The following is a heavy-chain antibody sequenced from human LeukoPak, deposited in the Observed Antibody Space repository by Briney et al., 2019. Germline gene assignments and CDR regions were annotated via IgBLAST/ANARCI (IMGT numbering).Heavy chain of an antibody. CDR1: GFTFSGYI. Sequence: PGGSLRLSCAASGFTFSGYIMNWVRQAPGKGLEWVSFIGTSGNPIYYADSAKGRFTVSRDNAKNSLYLQMNSLRAEDTAVYYCARDQWLDYWGQGTLVTVSS. V-gene: IGHV3-48*01. CDR2: IGTSGNPI. D-gene: IGHD6-19*01. CDR3: ARDQWLDY. J-gene: IGHJ4*02.